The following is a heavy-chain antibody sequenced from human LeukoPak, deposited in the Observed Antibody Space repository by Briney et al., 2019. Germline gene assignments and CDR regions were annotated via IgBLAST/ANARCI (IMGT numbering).Heavy chain of an antibody. D-gene: IGHD1-1*01. CDR1: GFTVSSNY. Sequence: GGSLRLSCAASGFTVSSNYMSWVRQAPGKGLEWVSVIYSGGSTYYADSVKGRFTISRDNSKNTLYLQMNSLRAEDTAVYYCASGEVLSAFDIWGQGTMVTVSS. CDR3: ASGEVLSAFDI. V-gene: IGHV3-53*01. CDR2: IYSGGST. J-gene: IGHJ3*02.